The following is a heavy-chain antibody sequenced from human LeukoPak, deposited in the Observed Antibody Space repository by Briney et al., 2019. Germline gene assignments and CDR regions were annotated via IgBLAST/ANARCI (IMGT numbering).Heavy chain of an antibody. Sequence: PSETLSLTCTVSGGSISSYYWSWIRQPPGKGLEWIGYISYSGSTNYNPSLESRVTISVDTSKNQFSLKLSSVTAADTAVYYCARHPPQWLVPGYFDYWGQGTLVTVSS. CDR1: GGSISSYY. V-gene: IGHV4-59*01. D-gene: IGHD6-19*01. CDR3: ARHPPQWLVPGYFDY. CDR2: ISYSGST. J-gene: IGHJ4*02.